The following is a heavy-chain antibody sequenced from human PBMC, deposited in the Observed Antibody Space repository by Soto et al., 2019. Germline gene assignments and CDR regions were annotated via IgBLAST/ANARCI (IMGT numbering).Heavy chain of an antibody. CDR1: GGTFSSYT. Sequence: QVQLVQSGAEVKKPGSSVKVSCKASGGTFSSYTISWVRQAPGQGREWMGRIIPILGIANYAPKSQGRVTITADKSTSTAYMDLSSLRSEDTAEYYCARDLATVTTLSWYFDLWGRGTLVTVSS. V-gene: IGHV1-69*08. D-gene: IGHD4-17*01. CDR3: ARDLATVTTLSWYFDL. J-gene: IGHJ2*01. CDR2: IIPILGIA.